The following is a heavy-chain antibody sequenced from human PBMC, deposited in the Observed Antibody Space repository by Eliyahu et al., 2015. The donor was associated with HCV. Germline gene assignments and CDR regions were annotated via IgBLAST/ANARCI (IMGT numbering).Heavy chain of an antibody. CDR3: ARWYGDPYWYFDL. Sequence: QEQLQQSGPGLVKPSQTLSLTCAISGDSVSSNSAAWNWVRLSPSRGLEWLGRTYYRSRWLNEYAASVKGRLTVNADTSKNQFSLQLNSVTPDDTAVYYCARWYGDPYWYFDLWGRGTPVIVSS. CDR2: TYYRSRWLN. J-gene: IGHJ2*01. D-gene: IGHD3-10*01. CDR1: GDSVSSNSAA. V-gene: IGHV6-1*01.